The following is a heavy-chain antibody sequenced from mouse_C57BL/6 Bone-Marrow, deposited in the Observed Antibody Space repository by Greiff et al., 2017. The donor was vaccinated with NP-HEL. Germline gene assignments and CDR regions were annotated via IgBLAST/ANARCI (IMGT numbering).Heavy chain of an antibody. Sequence: EVKVEESGAELVKPGASVKLSCTASGFNIKDYYMHWVKQRTEQGLEWIGRIDPEDGETKYAPKFQGKATITADTSSNTAYLQLSSLTSEDTAVYYCARSLYGSSPLYWYFDVWGTGTTVTVSS. D-gene: IGHD1-1*01. CDR2: IDPEDGET. V-gene: IGHV14-2*01. CDR1: GFNIKDYY. J-gene: IGHJ1*03. CDR3: ARSLYGSSPLYWYFDV.